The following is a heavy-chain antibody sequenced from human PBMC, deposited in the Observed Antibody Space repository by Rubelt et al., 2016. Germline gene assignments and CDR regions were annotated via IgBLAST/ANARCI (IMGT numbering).Heavy chain of an antibody. D-gene: IGHD4-11*01. V-gene: IGHV4-39*01. J-gene: IGHJ6*02. CDR2: IYYSGST. CDR3: ARLFVEASPRGGGSTVTTHYYYGMDV. CDR1: GGSISSSSYY. Sequence: QLQLQESGPGLVKPSETLSLTCTVSGGSISSSSYYWGWIRQPPGKGLEWIGSIYYSGSTYYNPSLKSRVTISGFPSKNQLSLKLSAVTAAVSRVYYCARLFVEASPRGGGSTVTTHYYYGMDVCGQGTTVTVSS.